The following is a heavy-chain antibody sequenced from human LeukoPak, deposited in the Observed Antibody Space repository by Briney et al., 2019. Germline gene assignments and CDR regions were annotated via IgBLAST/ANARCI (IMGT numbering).Heavy chain of an antibody. CDR3: AKDREVSMSVAGTGMDV. V-gene: IGHV3-43D*03. D-gene: IGHD6-19*01. CDR2: ISWDGGST. J-gene: IGHJ6*02. CDR1: GFTFDDYA. Sequence: GGSLRLSCAASGFTFDDYAMHWVRQAPGKGLEWVSLISWDGGSTYYADSVKGRFTISRDNSKNSLYLQMNSLRAEDTALYYCAKDREVSMSVAGTGMDVWGQGTTVTVSS.